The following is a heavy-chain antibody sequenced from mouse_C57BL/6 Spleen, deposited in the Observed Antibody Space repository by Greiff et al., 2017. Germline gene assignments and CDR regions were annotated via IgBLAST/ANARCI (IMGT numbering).Heavy chain of an antibody. V-gene: IGHV2-9-1*01. Sequence: VQGVESGPGLVAPSQSLSITCTVSGFSLTSYAISWVRQPPGQGLEWLGVIWTGGGTNYNSALKSRLSISKDNSKSQVFLKMNSLQTDDTARYYCARNDYGSNYAMDYWGQGTSVTVSS. J-gene: IGHJ4*01. CDR3: ARNDYGSNYAMDY. D-gene: IGHD1-1*01. CDR2: IWTGGGT. CDR1: GFSLTSYA.